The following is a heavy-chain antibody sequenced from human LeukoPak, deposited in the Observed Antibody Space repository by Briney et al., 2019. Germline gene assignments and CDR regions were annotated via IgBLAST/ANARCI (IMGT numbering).Heavy chain of an antibody. CDR2: IKQDGSEK. J-gene: IGHJ4*02. V-gene: IGHV3-7*01. Sequence: GGSLRLSCAASGFIFSNYWMSWVRQTPGKGLEWVANIKQDGSEKNYVDPVKGRFTISRDNAKNSLYLQMNSLRVEDTAVYYCARGAGWLADYWGQGTLVTVSS. CDR3: ARGAGWLADY. CDR1: GFIFSNYW. D-gene: IGHD6-19*01.